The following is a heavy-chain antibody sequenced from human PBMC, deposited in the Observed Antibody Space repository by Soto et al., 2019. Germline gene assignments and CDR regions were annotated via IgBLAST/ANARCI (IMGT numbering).Heavy chain of an antibody. J-gene: IGHJ4*02. CDR3: ARQIYDSDTGPNFQYYFDS. V-gene: IGHV5-10-1*01. Sequence: PGEPLKISCKGSGSSFAGYWITWVRQKPGKGLGWMGRIDPSDSQTYYSPSFRGHDNISVTKSITTVFLQWSRLRASDTTIYSCARQIYDSDTGPNFQYYFDSWGQGTTVTVSS. CDR2: IDPSDSQT. CDR1: GSSFAGYW. D-gene: IGHD3-22*01.